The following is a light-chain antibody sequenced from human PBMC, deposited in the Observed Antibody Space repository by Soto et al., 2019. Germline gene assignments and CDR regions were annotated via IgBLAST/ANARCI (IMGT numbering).Light chain of an antibody. Sequence: DVVMTQSPLSLPVTLGQPASISCRSSQSLVYSDVDTYLNWFQQRPGQSPRRLIYKVSNRDSGVPDRFSGSGSGTEFTLTISSLQPEDFAVYYCQQYYNWPRTFGQGTKVDIK. CDR3: QQYYNWPRT. J-gene: IGKJ1*01. V-gene: IGKV2-30*01. CDR1: QSLVYSDVDTY. CDR2: KVS.